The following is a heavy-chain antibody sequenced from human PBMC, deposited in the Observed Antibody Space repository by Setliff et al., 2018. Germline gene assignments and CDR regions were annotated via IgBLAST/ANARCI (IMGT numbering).Heavy chain of an antibody. V-gene: IGHV3-72*01. Sequence: PGGSLRLSCAASGFTFSDHYMDWVRQAPGKGLEWVGRSRDKASGYTTEYAASVKGRFTVSRDVSKNSLYLQMNSLKTEDTAVYYCVKLVPQAISSDPWGQGTLVTVSS. J-gene: IGHJ5*02. CDR1: GFTFSDHY. CDR2: SRDKASGYTT. D-gene: IGHD3-10*01. CDR3: VKLVPQAISSDP.